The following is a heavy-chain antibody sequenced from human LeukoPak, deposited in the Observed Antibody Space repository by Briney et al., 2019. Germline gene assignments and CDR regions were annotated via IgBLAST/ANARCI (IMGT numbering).Heavy chain of an antibody. J-gene: IGHJ4*02. CDR3: AKAGYCGGHCYSDSLFPFDY. CDR1: GFTFSSYG. Sequence: GGSLRLSCAASGFTFSSYGMSWVRQTPGKGLEWVSVISGSGGNTHYADSVKGRFTIYRDKTKNTLYLQMNSLRAEDTAVYYCAKAGYCGGHCYSDSLFPFDYWGQGTLVTVSS. D-gene: IGHD2-21*02. CDR2: ISGSGGNT. V-gene: IGHV3-23*01.